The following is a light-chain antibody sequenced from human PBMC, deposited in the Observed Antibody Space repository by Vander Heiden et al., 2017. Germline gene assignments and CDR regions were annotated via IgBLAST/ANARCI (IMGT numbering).Light chain of an antibody. Sequence: QSVLTQPPSVSGAPGQRVTISCTGSSSNFGAGYDVHWYQQLPGTAPKLLIYGNSKRPSGVPDRFSGAKSGTSAALAITGLQAEDEADDYCQSYDSSLSGVVFGGGTKLTVL. CDR3: QSYDSSLSGVV. V-gene: IGLV1-40*01. CDR2: GNS. J-gene: IGLJ2*01. CDR1: SSNFGAGYD.